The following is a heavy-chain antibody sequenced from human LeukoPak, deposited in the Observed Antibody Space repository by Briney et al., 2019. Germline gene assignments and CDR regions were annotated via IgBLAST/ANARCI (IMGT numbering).Heavy chain of an antibody. Sequence: GASVKVSCKASGYTFTSYGISWVRQAPGQGLEWMGWISAYNGNTNYAQKLQGRVTMTTGTSTSTAYMELRSLRSDDTAVYYCARVSFVPAAMLWTLDYWGQGTLVTVSS. CDR1: GYTFTSYG. D-gene: IGHD2-2*01. CDR2: ISAYNGNT. V-gene: IGHV1-18*01. J-gene: IGHJ4*02. CDR3: ARVSFVPAAMLWTLDY.